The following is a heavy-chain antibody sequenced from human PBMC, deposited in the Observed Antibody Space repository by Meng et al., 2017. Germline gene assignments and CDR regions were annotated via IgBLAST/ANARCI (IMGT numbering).Heavy chain of an antibody. D-gene: IGHD5-24*01. J-gene: IGHJ4*02. CDR3: ARDLDSSGRDGYTNLDY. V-gene: IGHV3-11*01. CDR1: GFTFSDYY. CDR2: ISSSGSTI. Sequence: VQLVESVGGLAKHGGSLRLSCAASGFTFSDYYMRWIRQAPGKGLEWVSYISSSGSTIYYADSVKGRFTISRDNAKNSLYLQMNSLRAEDTAVYYCARDLDSSGRDGYTNLDYWGQGTLVTVSS.